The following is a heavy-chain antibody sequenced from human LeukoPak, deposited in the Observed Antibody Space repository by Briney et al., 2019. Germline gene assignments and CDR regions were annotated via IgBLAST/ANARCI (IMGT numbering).Heavy chain of an antibody. Sequence: PSETLSLTCTVCGGSFSGYYWSWIRQPPGKGLEWIGEINHSGSTNYNPSLKSRVTISVDTTKNQFSLKLSSVTAADTAVYYCARGRVVVVIAIQPRNFDYWGQGTLVTVSS. CDR1: GGSFSGYY. CDR2: INHSGST. CDR3: ARGRVVVVIAIQPRNFDY. J-gene: IGHJ4*02. V-gene: IGHV4-34*01. D-gene: IGHD2-21*01.